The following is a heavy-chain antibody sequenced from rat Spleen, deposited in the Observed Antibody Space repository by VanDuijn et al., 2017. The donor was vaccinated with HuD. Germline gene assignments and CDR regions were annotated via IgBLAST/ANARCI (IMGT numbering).Heavy chain of an antibody. Sequence: EVQLVESGGGLVQPGRSLKLSCAASGFTLSDYVMHWIRQAPTKGLEWVTSISPSGATTNYRDSVKGRFTIPRDNAKNTQYLQMDSLRSEDTATYYCARDDYFDYWGQGVMVTVSS. V-gene: IGHV5-19*01. J-gene: IGHJ2*01. CDR2: ISPSGATT. CDR1: GFTLSDYV. CDR3: ARDDYFDY.